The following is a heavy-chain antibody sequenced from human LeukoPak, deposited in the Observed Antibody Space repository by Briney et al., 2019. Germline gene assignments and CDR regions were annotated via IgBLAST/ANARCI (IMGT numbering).Heavy chain of an antibody. Sequence: ASVKVSCKASGGTFSSYAISWVRQAPGQGLEWMGRIIPILGIANYAQKFQGRVTITADKSTSTAYMELSSLRSEDTAVYYCARDVDTAMGLPRINYCYYGMDVWGQGTTVTVSS. CDR1: GGTFSSYA. CDR2: IIPILGIA. J-gene: IGHJ6*02. CDR3: ARDVDTAMGLPRINYCYYGMDV. V-gene: IGHV1-69*04. D-gene: IGHD5-18*01.